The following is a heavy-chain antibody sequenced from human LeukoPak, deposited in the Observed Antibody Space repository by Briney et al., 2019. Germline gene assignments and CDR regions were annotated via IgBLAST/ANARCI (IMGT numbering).Heavy chain of an antibody. CDR2: ISSSGSYK. CDR1: GFDFGSHS. Sequence: GGSLRLSCAASGFDFGSHSMHWIRQAPGKGLEWVSSISSSGSYKYYADSLKGRLTISRDNAGNSVFLLLQSLTVEDTAVYYCARGMIRGALWCVDFWGLGSLVTVSS. V-gene: IGHV3-21*01. J-gene: IGHJ4*02. D-gene: IGHD4/OR15-4a*01. CDR3: ARGMIRGALWCVDF.